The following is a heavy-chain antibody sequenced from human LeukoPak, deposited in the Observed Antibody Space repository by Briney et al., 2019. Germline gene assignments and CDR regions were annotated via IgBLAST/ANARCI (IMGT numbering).Heavy chain of an antibody. V-gene: IGHV4-59*01. CDR2: IYFSGST. CDR3: ARLRSSSSYYMDV. CDR1: GGSISSYF. Sequence: SETLSPTCTVSGGSISSYFWSWIRQPPGKGLEWIGHIYFSGSTNYNPSLKSRVTISLDTSKNQFSLKLSSVTAADTAVYYCARLRSSSSYYMDVWGKGTTVTVSS. D-gene: IGHD6-6*01. J-gene: IGHJ6*03.